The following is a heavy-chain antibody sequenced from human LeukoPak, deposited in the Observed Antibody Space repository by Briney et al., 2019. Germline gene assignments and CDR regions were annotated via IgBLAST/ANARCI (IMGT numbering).Heavy chain of an antibody. CDR2: ISGSGGST. CDR1: GCTFSSYA. CDR3: AKAIYDYVWGSYRYIDY. D-gene: IGHD3-16*02. V-gene: IGHV3-23*01. Sequence: GGSLRLSFVGSGCTFSSYAMSWVRQAPWKGLEWVSAISGSGGSTYYADSVKGRLTISRDNSKNTLYLQMNSLRAEDTAVYYCAKAIYDYVWGSYRYIDYWGQGTLVTVSS. J-gene: IGHJ4*02.